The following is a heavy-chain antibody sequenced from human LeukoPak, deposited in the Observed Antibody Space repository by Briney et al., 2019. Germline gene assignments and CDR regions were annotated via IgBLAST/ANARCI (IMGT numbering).Heavy chain of an antibody. CDR1: GFTFSSYS. V-gene: IGHV3-48*01. Sequence: GGSLRLSCAASGFTFSSYSMNWVRQAPGKGLEWVSYISSSSSTIYYADSVKGRFTISRDNAKNSLYLQMNSLRAEDTAVYYCARGPYYYDSSGHFDYWGQGTLVTVSS. D-gene: IGHD3-22*01. J-gene: IGHJ4*02. CDR3: ARGPYYYDSSGHFDY. CDR2: ISSSSSTI.